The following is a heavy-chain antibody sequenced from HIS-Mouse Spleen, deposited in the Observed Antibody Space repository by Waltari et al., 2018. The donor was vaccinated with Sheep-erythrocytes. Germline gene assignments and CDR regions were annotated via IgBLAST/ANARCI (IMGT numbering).Heavy chain of an antibody. J-gene: IGHJ4*02. CDR1: GFTFSIYS. V-gene: IGHV3-21*01. Sequence: EVQLVESGGGLVKPGGSLRLSCAASGFTFSIYSMNWVRQAPGKGLEGVSSISSISSYIYYADAVKGRFTISRDNAKNSLYLQMNSLRAEDTAVYYCARVASGATFDYWGQGTLVTVSS. D-gene: IGHD1-26*01. CDR3: ARVASGATFDY. CDR2: ISSISSYI.